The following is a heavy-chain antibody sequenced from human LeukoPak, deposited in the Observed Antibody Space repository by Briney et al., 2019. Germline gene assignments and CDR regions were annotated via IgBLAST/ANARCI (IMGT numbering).Heavy chain of an antibody. CDR1: GFTFSSYG. CDR2: IWYDGSNK. J-gene: IGHJ6*02. V-gene: IGHV3-33*01. Sequence: GGSLRLSCAASGFTFSSYGMHWVRQAPGKGLEWVAVIWYDGSNKYYADSVKGRFTISRDNSKNTLYLQMNSLRAEDTAVYYCARENYDILTGYYTHYYYGMDVWAKGPRSPSP. CDR3: ARENYDILTGYYTHYYYGMDV. D-gene: IGHD3-9*01.